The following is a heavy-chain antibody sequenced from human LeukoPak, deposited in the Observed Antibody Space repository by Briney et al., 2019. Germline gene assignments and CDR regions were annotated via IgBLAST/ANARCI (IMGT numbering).Heavy chain of an antibody. V-gene: IGHV3-66*01. CDR2: IYSGDIT. Sequence: GGSLRLSCAASGFTVSSNYMSWVRQAPGKGLEWVSVIYSGDITYYADSVKGRFTISRDNSKNTLYLQMNSLRAEDTAVYYCARGSSTWYYFDYWGQGTLVTVSS. J-gene: IGHJ4*02. CDR3: ARGSSTWYYFDY. CDR1: GFTVSSNY. D-gene: IGHD6-13*01.